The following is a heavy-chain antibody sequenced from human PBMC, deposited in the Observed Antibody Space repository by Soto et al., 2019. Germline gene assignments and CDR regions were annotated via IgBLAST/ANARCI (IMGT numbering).Heavy chain of an antibody. CDR1: GFTFSSYA. Sequence: QVQLVESGGGVVQPGRSLRLSCAASGFTFSSYAMHWVRQAPGKGLEWVAVISSDGRNKYYADSVKGRFTISRDNSKNTLYLQMNSLSAEDTAVYYCASDGEGGYCSSTSCYALYYGLDVWGQGTTVTVSS. CDR2: ISSDGRNK. V-gene: IGHV3-30*04. CDR3: ASDGEGGYCSSTSCYALYYGLDV. D-gene: IGHD2-2*01. J-gene: IGHJ6*02.